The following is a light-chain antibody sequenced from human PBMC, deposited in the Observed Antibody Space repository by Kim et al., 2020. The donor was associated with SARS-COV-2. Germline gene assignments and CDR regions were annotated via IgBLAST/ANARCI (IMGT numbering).Light chain of an antibody. CDR2: KAS. V-gene: IGKV1-5*03. J-gene: IGKJ1*01. CDR3: QQHYAYAWT. CDR1: RGISTW. Sequence: ASVGNRVTITGRASRGISTWLSWHQQKPGKAPKVLIQKASNLESGVSSRFSGSGSGTEFTLTISSLHPDDFATYYCQQHYAYAWTFGQGTKVDIK.